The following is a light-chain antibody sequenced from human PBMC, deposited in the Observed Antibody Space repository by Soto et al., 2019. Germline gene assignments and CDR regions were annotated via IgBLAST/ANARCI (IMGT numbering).Light chain of an antibody. CDR2: EGS. J-gene: IGLJ3*02. Sequence: QSALTQPASVSGSPGQSITISCTGTSSDVGSYNLVSWYQQHPGKAPKLMIYEGSKRPSGVSNRFSGSKSGNTASLTISGLQAEDEADSYCCSYAGSSTWVFGGVTKLTVL. V-gene: IGLV2-23*01. CDR3: CSYAGSSTWV. CDR1: SSDVGSYNL.